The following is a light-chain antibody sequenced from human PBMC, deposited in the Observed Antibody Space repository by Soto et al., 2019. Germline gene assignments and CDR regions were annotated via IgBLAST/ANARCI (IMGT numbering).Light chain of an antibody. CDR2: LAS. CDR3: HQRQSWPRT. J-gene: IGKJ1*01. V-gene: IGKV3-11*01. CDR1: QSVNTR. Sequence: EIVMTQSPATLSVSPGGRVTLSCRASQSVNTRLAWYQHKPGQAPRLLIYLASNRAAGVPARFSGSGSGTDFTLTISDVEPEDFAVYYCHQRQSWPRTFGQGTKVDIK.